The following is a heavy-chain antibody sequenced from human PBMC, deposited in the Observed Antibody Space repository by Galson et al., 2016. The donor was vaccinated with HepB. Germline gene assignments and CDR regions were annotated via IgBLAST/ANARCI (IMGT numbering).Heavy chain of an antibody. Sequence: SLRLSCAASGLTFTNAWMTWVRQAPGKGLEWVGRIKGDADGGTTDYAAPVKGRFYISRDDATETLFLHMNSLRVEDGAVYYCATVKLTAWYNFDSWGQGTLVTVSS. J-gene: IGHJ4*02. CDR1: GLTFTNAW. CDR2: IKGDADGGTT. V-gene: IGHV3-15*01. CDR3: ATVKLTAWYNFDS. D-gene: IGHD1-14*01.